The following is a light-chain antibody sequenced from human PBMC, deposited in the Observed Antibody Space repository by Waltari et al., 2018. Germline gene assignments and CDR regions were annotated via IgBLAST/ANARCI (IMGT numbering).Light chain of an antibody. J-gene: IGLJ2*01. Sequence: QSALTHPASVSGSPGQSITIPCTGTSSDIGNYNFFVSWYQHRPGEAPKLIIYEGNVRPSGVSDRFSGSKSGNAASLTISGLQAEDEAHYYCCSYGVRVFFGGGTKLTVL. V-gene: IGLV2-23*01. CDR1: SSDIGNYNFF. CDR3: CSYGVRVF. CDR2: EGN.